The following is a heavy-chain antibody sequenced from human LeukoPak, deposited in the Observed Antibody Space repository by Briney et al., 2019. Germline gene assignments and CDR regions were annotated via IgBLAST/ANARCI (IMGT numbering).Heavy chain of an antibody. D-gene: IGHD6-13*01. CDR2: IYYSGSI. J-gene: IGHJ6*02. V-gene: IGHV4-28*03. Sequence: PSETLSLTCAVSGYSISSSNWWGWIRQPPGKGLEWIGYIYYSGSIYYNPSLKSRVTMSVDTSKNQFSRKLTSVTAADTAVYYCARDGYSTPDVWGQGTTVTVSS. CDR1: GYSISSSNW. CDR3: ARDGYSTPDV.